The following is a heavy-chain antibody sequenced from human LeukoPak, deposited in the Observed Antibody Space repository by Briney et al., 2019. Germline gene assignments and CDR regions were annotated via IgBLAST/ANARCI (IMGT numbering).Heavy chain of an antibody. D-gene: IGHD4-17*01. J-gene: IGHJ4*02. Sequence: GGSLRLSCAASGFIFTSYWMTWVRQAPGKGLEWVANIKQDGSEKYYVDSVKGRFTISRDNAKNSLQLQMTSLRVEDTAVYYCARGGAMTTVTTYWGQGTLVTVSS. CDR2: IKQDGSEK. CDR3: ARGGAMTTVTTY. CDR1: GFIFTSYW. V-gene: IGHV3-7*05.